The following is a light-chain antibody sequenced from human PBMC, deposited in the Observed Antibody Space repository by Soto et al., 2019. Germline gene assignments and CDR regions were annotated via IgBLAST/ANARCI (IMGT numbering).Light chain of an antibody. Sequence: EIVLTQSPGTLSLSPGERVTLSCRASQSIDSKDLAWYQQRPGQAPRILIFAASSRATGVPDRFSGSGSGTDFTLTISRLEPGDFAVYYCQQYGYSSWTFGQGTKVEIK. V-gene: IGKV3-20*01. J-gene: IGKJ1*01. CDR1: QSIDSKD. CDR3: QQYGYSSWT. CDR2: AAS.